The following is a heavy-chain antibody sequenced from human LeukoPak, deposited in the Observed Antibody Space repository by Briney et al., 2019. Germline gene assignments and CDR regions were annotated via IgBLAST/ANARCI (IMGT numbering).Heavy chain of an antibody. V-gene: IGHV4-61*03. CDR2: MYYSGIT. D-gene: IGHD6-6*01. CDR1: GGSISSGGYY. J-gene: IGHJ4*02. Sequence: SQTLSLTCTVSGGSISSGGYYWSWIRQPPGKGLEWIGYMYYSGITNYNPSLQGRVTISVDTSKNHFSLKLRSVTASDTAVYYCARLSVAAEYYFDYWGQGTLVTVSS. CDR3: ARLSVAAEYYFDY.